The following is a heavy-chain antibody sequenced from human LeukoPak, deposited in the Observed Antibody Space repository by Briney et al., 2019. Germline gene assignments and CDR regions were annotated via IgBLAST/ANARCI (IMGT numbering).Heavy chain of an antibody. CDR3: ARVGDPYFFDY. D-gene: IGHD3-16*01. Sequence: GGSLRLSCAASGFTFSDYYMSWIRQAPGKGLEWVSYISNSGSTIYYADSVKGRFTTSRDNAKNSLYLQMNSLRAEDTAVYYCARVGDPYFFDYWGQGTLVTVSS. CDR2: ISNSGSTI. V-gene: IGHV3-11*01. J-gene: IGHJ4*02. CDR1: GFTFSDYY.